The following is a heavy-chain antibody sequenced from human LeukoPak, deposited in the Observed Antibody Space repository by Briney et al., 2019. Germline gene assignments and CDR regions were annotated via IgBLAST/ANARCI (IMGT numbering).Heavy chain of an antibody. Sequence: GGSLRLSCVGSGFPFDNYALNWVRQAPGRGLEWVSSILGGGDRTSHADSVKGRFTISRDNAKNSLYLQMNSLRAEDTAVYYCARFYNWNYGDYWGQGTLVTVSS. CDR2: ILGGGDRT. CDR1: GFPFDNYA. J-gene: IGHJ4*02. D-gene: IGHD1-7*01. V-gene: IGHV3-23*01. CDR3: ARFYNWNYGDY.